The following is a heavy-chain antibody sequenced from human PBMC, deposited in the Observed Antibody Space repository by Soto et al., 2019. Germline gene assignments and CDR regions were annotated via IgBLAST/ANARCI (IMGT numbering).Heavy chain of an antibody. Sequence: QITLKESGPTLVKPTQTLTLTCTFSGFSLSTSGVGVGWIRQPPGKALEWLALIYWDDDKRYSPSLKSRLTITKDTSKNQVVLTMTNMDPVDTATYYCAHRGTDYCSSTSCSLGFDYWGQGTLVTVSS. CDR3: AHRGTDYCSSTSCSLGFDY. CDR2: IYWDDDK. V-gene: IGHV2-5*02. D-gene: IGHD2-2*01. CDR1: GFSLSTSGVG. J-gene: IGHJ4*02.